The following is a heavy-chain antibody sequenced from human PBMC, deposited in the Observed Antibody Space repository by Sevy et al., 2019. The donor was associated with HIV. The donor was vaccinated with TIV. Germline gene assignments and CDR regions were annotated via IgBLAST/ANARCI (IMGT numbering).Heavy chain of an antibody. CDR3: VRGHERVAASQFDF. D-gene: IGHD2-15*01. J-gene: IGHJ4*02. CDR2: ISWNSGSI. CDR1: GFTFNDYA. Sequence: GGSLRLSCEASGFTFNDYAMHWVRQIPGKGLESVSSISWNSGSIGYADSVKGRFTISRDKAKNSLYLQMDSLRVEDTAFYYCVRGHERVAASQFDFWGQGALVTVSS. V-gene: IGHV3-9*01.